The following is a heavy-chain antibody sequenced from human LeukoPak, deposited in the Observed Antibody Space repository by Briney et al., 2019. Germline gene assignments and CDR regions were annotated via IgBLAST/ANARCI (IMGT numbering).Heavy chain of an antibody. CDR1: GGSIRSRDYY. D-gene: IGHD5-18*01. CDR3: ATRPADSAWHPFFDF. Sequence: SETLSLTCTVSGGSIRSRDYYWGWIRQPPVKGLEWIGNIYYLGRTYYNPSLKCRVTLSVDTSKNQFSLTLTSVTAADTAVYYCATRPADSAWHPFFDFWGQGILVTVSS. CDR2: IYYLGRT. J-gene: IGHJ4*02. V-gene: IGHV4-39*07.